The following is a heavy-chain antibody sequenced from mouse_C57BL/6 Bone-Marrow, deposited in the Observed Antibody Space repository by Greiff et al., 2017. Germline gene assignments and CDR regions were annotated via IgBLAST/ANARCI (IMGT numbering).Heavy chain of an antibody. V-gene: IGHV5-15*01. Sequence: DVMLVESGGGLVQPGGSLKLSCAASGFTFSDYGMAWVRQAPRKGPEWVAFISNLAYSIYYADTVTGRFTISRENAKNTLYLEMGSLRYEDTAMYYCARQGDYEGAWFADWGQGTLVTVSA. CDR2: ISNLAYSI. J-gene: IGHJ3*01. D-gene: IGHD2-4*01. CDR1: GFTFSDYG. CDR3: ARQGDYEGAWFAD.